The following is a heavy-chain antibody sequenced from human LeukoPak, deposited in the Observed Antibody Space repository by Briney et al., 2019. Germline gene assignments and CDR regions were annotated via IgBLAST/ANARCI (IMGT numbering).Heavy chain of an antibody. CDR2: IDGRGGST. Sequence: GGFLRLSCAASGFTFSTYGMTWVRQAPGKGLEWVATIDGRGGSTYYADSVKRRFTVSRDNSENTLLLQMNSLRDEDTALYFCAKDAYNSGWSGYLDYWGQGALVTVSS. V-gene: IGHV3-23*01. CDR1: GFTFSTYG. D-gene: IGHD6-19*01. CDR3: AKDAYNSGWSGYLDY. J-gene: IGHJ4*02.